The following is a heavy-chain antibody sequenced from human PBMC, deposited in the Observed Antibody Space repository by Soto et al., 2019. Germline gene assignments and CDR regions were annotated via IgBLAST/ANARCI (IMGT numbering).Heavy chain of an antibody. D-gene: IGHD3-9*01. V-gene: IGHV1-69*13. J-gene: IGHJ6*02. CDR3: ARMYYDILTGYSDYYYYGMDV. Sequence: PVKVSCKASGGTFTSYGISRGRQAPGKRLEWMGGIIPIFGTANYAQKFQGRVTITADESTSTAYMELSSLRSEDTAVYYCARMYYDILTGYSDYYYYGMDVWGQGTTVTVSS. CDR2: IIPIFGTA. CDR1: GGTFTSYG.